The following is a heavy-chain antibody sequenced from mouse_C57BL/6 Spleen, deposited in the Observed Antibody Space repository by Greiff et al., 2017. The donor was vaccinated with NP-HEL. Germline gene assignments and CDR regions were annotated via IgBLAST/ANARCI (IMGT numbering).Heavy chain of an antibody. CDR2: ISYDGSN. CDR1: GYSITSGYY. J-gene: IGHJ3*01. V-gene: IGHV3-6*01. Sequence: EVQLQESGPGLVKPSQSLSLTCSVTGYSITSGYYWNWIRQFPGNKLEWMGYISYDGSNNYNPSLKNRISITRDTSKNQFFLKLNSVTTEDTATYYCAREGTYYSLAYWGQGTLVTVSA. D-gene: IGHD2-12*01. CDR3: AREGTYYSLAY.